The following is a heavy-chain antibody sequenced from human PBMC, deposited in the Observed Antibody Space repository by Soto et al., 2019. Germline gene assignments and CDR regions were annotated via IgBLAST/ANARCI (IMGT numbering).Heavy chain of an antibody. J-gene: IGHJ4*02. V-gene: IGHV3-33*01. CDR1: GFTFSSYG. Sequence: GGSLRLSCAASGFTFSSYGMHWVRQAPGKGLEWVAVIWYDGSNKYYADSVKGRFTISRDNSKNTLYLQMNSLRAEDTAVYYCARKFTPFVRYFDWLYYWGQGTLVTVSS. CDR3: ARKFTPFVRYFDWLYY. CDR2: IWYDGSNK. D-gene: IGHD3-9*01.